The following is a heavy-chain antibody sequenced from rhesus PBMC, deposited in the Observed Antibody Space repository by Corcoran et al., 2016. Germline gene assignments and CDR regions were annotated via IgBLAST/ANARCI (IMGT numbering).Heavy chain of an antibody. CDR3: ARDGDY. V-gene: IGHV3-178*01. J-gene: IGHJ4*01. Sequence: LPLQESGPGLVKPSETLSVTCAVSGGSISSSYWSWIRQAPGKGREWVSRNSNGGGSTWYADSGKGRFTISRENSRNTLYLQMTSLRADDTAVYYCARDGDYWGQGVLVTVSS. CDR2: NSNGGGST. CDR1: GGSISSSY.